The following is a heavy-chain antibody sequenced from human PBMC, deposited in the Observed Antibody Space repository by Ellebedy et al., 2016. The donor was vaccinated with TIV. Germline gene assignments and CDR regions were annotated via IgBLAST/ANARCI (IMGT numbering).Heavy chain of an antibody. J-gene: IGHJ6*02. CDR2: ISSSSSIL. V-gene: IGHV3-48*02. CDR1: GFTFSSYE. Sequence: GESLKISCAASGFTFSSYEMNWVRQAPGKGLEWVSYISSSSSILYYADSVKGRFTISRDNAKNSLYLQMNSLRDEDTAVYYCVRAKAMDVWGQGTTVTVSS. CDR3: VRAKAMDV.